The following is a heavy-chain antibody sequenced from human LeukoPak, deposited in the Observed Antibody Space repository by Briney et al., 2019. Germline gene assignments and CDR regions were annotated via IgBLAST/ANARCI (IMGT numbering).Heavy chain of an antibody. CDR3: AREADTYYYDSSGYTREYYFGY. CDR2: ISYDGSNK. J-gene: IGHJ4*02. CDR1: GFTFSSYA. Sequence: GGSLRLSCAASGFTFSSYAMHWVRQAPGKGLEWVAVISYDGSNKYYADSVKGRFTISRDNSKNTLYLQMNSLRAEDTAVYYCAREADTYYYDSSGYTREYYFGYWGQGTLVTVSS. D-gene: IGHD3-22*01. V-gene: IGHV3-30-3*01.